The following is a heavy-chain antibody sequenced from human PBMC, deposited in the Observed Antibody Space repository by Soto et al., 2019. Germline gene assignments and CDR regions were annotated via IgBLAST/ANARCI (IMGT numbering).Heavy chain of an antibody. D-gene: IGHD6-13*01. Sequence: SDKVSCMSSVGSLRRYGISEVRQAPGQGLEWIGVIIPIFGTANYAQKFHGRVTINSDESTSTAYMELRSMRSEDTAVYYCARGGRDSSSWYGWFDSWGQGTLVTVSS. J-gene: IGHJ5*01. CDR2: IIPIFGTA. CDR3: ARGGRDSSSWYGWFDS. CDR1: VGSLRRYG. V-gene: IGHV1-69*13.